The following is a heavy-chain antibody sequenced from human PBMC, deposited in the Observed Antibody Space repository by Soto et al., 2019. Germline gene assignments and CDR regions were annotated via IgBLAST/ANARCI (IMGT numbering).Heavy chain of an antibody. Sequence: SETLSLTCTVSGGSISSYYWSWIRQPPGKGLEWIGYIYYSGSTNYNPSLKSRVTISVDTSKNQFSLKLSSVSAADTAVYYCARANGPYYYDSSRNWFDPWGQGTLVTVSS. CDR3: ARANGPYYYDSSRNWFDP. CDR1: GGSISSYY. CDR2: IYYSGST. V-gene: IGHV4-59*01. D-gene: IGHD3-22*01. J-gene: IGHJ5*02.